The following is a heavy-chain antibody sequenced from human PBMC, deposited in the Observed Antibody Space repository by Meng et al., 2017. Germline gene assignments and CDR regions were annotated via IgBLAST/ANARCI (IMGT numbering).Heavy chain of an antibody. CDR3: ARACSPPSSSSSFHDD. V-gene: IGHV7-4-1*02. CDR2: INTNPGNP. CDR1: GDTYTSYR. J-gene: IGHJ4*02. D-gene: IGHD6-6*01. Sequence: VASACALNKPGAYIKVACTAYGDTYTSYRMNWLRQAPGQGLEWMGWINTNPGNPTYAQGFTGRFVFSLDPSVSTAYLQISSLKAEDTAVYYCARACSPPSSSSSFHDDWGQGTLVTVSS.